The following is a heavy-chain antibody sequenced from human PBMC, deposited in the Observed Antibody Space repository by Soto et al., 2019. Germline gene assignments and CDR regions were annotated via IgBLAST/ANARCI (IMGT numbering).Heavy chain of an antibody. V-gene: IGHV1-3*01. J-gene: IGHJ4*02. D-gene: IGHD1-26*01. CDR3: ARGASHLIDY. CDR1: GYTFTSYA. CDR2: INAGNGNT. Sequence: QVQLVQSGAEVKKPGASVKVSCKASGYTFTSYAMHWVRQAPGQRLEWMGWINAGNGNTKYSQKFQGRVTITRDTSASTAYMALSSLRYEDTAVYDCARGASHLIDYWGQGTLVTVSA.